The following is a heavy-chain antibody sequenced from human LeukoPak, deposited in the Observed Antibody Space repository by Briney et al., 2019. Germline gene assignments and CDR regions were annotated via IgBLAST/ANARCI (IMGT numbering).Heavy chain of an antibody. Sequence: PSETLSLNCSVSGASISSITYSWGWIRQPPGKGLDWIASGSDSGSAYYNPSLKSRVVISVDTSNNLFSLRLSSVTAADTAVYYCARLNSFGSGSDCFDYWGQGTVVIVSS. CDR1: GASISSITYS. CDR2: GSDSGSA. D-gene: IGHD3-10*01. CDR3: ARLNSFGSGSDCFDY. J-gene: IGHJ4*02. V-gene: IGHV4-39*01.